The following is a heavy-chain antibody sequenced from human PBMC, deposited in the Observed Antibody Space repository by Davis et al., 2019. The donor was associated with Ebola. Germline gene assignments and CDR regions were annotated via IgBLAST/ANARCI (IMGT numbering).Heavy chain of an antibody. J-gene: IGHJ6*04. Sequence: PGGSLRLSCAASGFTFSRYWMHWVRQAPGKGLVYVSRISSDGGITSYADSVKGRFTISRDTSKNTLYLQMNSLRAEDTAVFYCARASQYSSPLDVWGKGTTVTVSS. V-gene: IGHV3-74*01. CDR2: ISSDGGIT. CDR3: ARASQYSSPLDV. CDR1: GFTFSRYW. D-gene: IGHD6-6*01.